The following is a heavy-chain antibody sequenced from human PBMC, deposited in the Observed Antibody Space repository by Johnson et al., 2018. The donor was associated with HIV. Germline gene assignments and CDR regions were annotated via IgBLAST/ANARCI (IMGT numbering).Heavy chain of an antibody. CDR1: GFTFSIYW. D-gene: IGHD2-15*01. V-gene: IGHV3-7*01. CDR2: IKQDGSER. J-gene: IGHJ3*02. Sequence: VQLVESGGGLVQPGGSLRLSCAASGFTFSIYWMSWVRQAPGKGLEWVANIKQDGSERYYVDSVKGRFTISRDNAKNSLDLQMNSLRAEETAVYYCARDKCSGGSCYDDDVFDIWGQGTMVTVSS. CDR3: ARDKCSGGSCYDDDVFDI.